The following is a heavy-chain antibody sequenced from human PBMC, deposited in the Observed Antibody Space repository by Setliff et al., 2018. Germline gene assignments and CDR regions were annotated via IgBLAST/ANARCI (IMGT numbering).Heavy chain of an antibody. D-gene: IGHD3-3*01. CDR2: VSFDGREK. V-gene: IGHV3-30*04. Sequence: GESLKISCAASGFDFVAYAIHWVRQAPGKGLEWVAGVSFDGREKYYTDPVKGRFTISRDNAENSLYLQMNSLRVEDTAVYYCARDNTLFGVVTTGSWFDPWGQGTLVTVSS. CDR3: ARDNTLFGVVTTGSWFDP. J-gene: IGHJ5*02. CDR1: GFDFVAYA.